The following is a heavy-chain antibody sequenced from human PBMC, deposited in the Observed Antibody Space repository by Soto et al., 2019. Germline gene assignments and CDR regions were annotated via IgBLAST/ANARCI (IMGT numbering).Heavy chain of an antibody. V-gene: IGHV1-46*01. CDR1: GYTFTSYY. Sequence: ASVKVSCKASGYTFTSYYMHWVRQAPGQGLEWMGVIDPSGGSTSYAQKFQGRVTMTRDTSTSTVYMELSSLRSEDTAVYYCARGPHSDFWSGSRPTVAYYGMDVWGQGTTVTVSS. D-gene: IGHD3-3*01. CDR3: ARGPHSDFWSGSRPTVAYYGMDV. J-gene: IGHJ6*02. CDR2: IDPSGGST.